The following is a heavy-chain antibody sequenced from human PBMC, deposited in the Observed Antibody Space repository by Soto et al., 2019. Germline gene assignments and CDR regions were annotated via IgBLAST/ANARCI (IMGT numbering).Heavy chain of an antibody. CDR2: VYHTGRT. CDR3: ARDFAYFDS. D-gene: IGHD3-3*01. Sequence: QVQLQESGPGLVKPSETLSLTCTVSGGSFKRGSYSWSWIRQPPGNGLEWIGYVYHTGRTSYNPSLKSRVAISMDPSKNQFSLNLASVTAAATAVYFCARDFAYFDSWGEGTLVTFAS. V-gene: IGHV4-61*01. J-gene: IGHJ4*02. CDR1: GGSFKRGSYS.